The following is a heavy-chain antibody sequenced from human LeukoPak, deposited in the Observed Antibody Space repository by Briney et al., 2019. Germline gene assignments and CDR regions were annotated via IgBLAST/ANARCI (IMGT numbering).Heavy chain of an antibody. CDR1: GFTFSSYA. Sequence: PGGSLRLSCAASGFTFSSYAMHWVRQAPGKGLEWVAVISYDGSNKYYADSVKGRFTISRDNSKNTLYLQMNSLRAEDTAVYYCAKDKGCSSTSCYRDGEYYFDYWGQGTLVTVSS. V-gene: IGHV3-30-3*01. CDR2: ISYDGSNK. CDR3: AKDKGCSSTSCYRDGEYYFDY. D-gene: IGHD2-2*01. J-gene: IGHJ4*02.